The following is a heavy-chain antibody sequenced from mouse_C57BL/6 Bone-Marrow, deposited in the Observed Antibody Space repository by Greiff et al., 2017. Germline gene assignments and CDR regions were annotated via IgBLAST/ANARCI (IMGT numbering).Heavy chain of an antibody. V-gene: IGHV1-63*01. D-gene: IGHD2-2*01. CDR3: ARVGDIWLRRRGDYYAMDY. J-gene: IGHJ4*01. CDR2: IYPGGGYT. CDR1: GYTFTNYW. Sequence: QVQLKQSGAELVRPGTSVKMSCKASGYTFTNYWIGWAKQRPGHGLEWIGDIYPGGGYTNYNEKFKGKATLTADKSSSTAYMQFSSLTSEDSAIYYCARVGDIWLRRRGDYYAMDYWGQGTSVTVSS.